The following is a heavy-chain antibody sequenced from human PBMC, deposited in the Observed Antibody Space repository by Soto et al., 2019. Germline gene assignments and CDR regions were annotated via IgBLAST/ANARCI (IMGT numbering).Heavy chain of an antibody. V-gene: IGHV4-59*01. J-gene: IGHJ4*02. CDR2: IYYSGST. Sequence: SETLSLTCTVSGGSISSYYWCWIRQPPGKGLEWIGYIYYSGSTNYNPSLKSRVTISVDTSKNQFSLKLSSVTAADTAVYYCALAAAGTGLFDYWGQGTLVTVSS. CDR1: GGSISSYY. D-gene: IGHD6-13*01. CDR3: ALAAAGTGLFDY.